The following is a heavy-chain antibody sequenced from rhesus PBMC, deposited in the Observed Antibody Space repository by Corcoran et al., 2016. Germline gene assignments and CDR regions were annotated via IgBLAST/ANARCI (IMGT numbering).Heavy chain of an antibody. CDR3: ARGGRAAGIIGDY. CDR1: GVSISSYW. Sequence: QVQLQESGPGLVKPSETLSLTCDVSGVSISSYWWNWFRQSPGKGLEWIGGSNGKVGTNNDNPSIKSQGNISKDASKNQFALKLSSVTAADTAGFYCARGGRAAGIIGDYWGQGVLVTVSS. D-gene: IGHD6-25*01. CDR2: SNGKVGTN. J-gene: IGHJ4*01. V-gene: IGHV4-80*01.